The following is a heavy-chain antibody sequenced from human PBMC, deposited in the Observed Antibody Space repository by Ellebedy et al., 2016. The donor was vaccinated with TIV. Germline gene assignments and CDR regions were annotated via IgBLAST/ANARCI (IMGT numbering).Heavy chain of an antibody. V-gene: IGHV1-46*01. Sequence: AASVKVSCKASGYTFSNYFMHWVRQAPGQGLEWMGIINPSGGSTTYAQKFQGRVTITADKSTSTAYMELSSLRSEDTAVYYCASNSRDYDSSIFDYWGQGTLVTVSS. J-gene: IGHJ4*02. CDR3: ASNSRDYDSSIFDY. CDR2: INPSGGST. D-gene: IGHD3-22*01. CDR1: GYTFSNYF.